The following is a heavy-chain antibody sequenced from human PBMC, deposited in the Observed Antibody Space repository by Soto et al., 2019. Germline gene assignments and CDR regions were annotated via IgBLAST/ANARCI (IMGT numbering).Heavy chain of an antibody. V-gene: IGHV3-30*04. CDR3: AKDLEYSSSWSASWFDP. CDR1: GFTFSSYA. CDR2: ISYDGSNK. D-gene: IGHD6-13*01. Sequence: PGGSLRLSCAASGFTFSSYAMHWVRQAPGKGLEWVAVISYDGSNKYYADSVKGRFTISRDNSKNTLYLQMNSLRAEDTAVYYCAKDLEYSSSWSASWFDPWGQGTLVTVSS. J-gene: IGHJ5*02.